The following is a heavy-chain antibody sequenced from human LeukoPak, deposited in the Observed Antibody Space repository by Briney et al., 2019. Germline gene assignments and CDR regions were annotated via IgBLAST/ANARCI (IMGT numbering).Heavy chain of an antibody. CDR1: GFSFSHYS. D-gene: IGHD3-10*01. CDR3: AKNTWKSSDSGRGRMDV. Sequence: GGSLRLSCAASGFSFSHYSMTWARQASGKGLEWISYVGVGGRPTNYADSVKARFTISRDDAQNSLYLQMNSLRAEDTAVYYCAKNTWKSSDSGRGRMDVWGQGTTVTVSS. V-gene: IGHV3-48*01. J-gene: IGHJ6*02. CDR2: VGVGGRPT.